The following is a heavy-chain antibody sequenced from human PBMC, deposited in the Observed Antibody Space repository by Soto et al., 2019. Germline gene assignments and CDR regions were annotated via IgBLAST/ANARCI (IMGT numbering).Heavy chain of an antibody. Sequence: EVHLVESGGGLVQPGGSLRLSCAASGFTFTNYYMHWVRQAPGKGLVWVSRISGDGSSTDYADSVKGRFTPSRDNARNTVSLQMSSLRVEDTAVYYCARGGRGGFDYWGQGVLVTVSS. J-gene: IGHJ4*02. CDR3: ARGGRGGFDY. CDR2: ISGDGSST. D-gene: IGHD3-16*01. CDR1: GFTFTNYY. V-gene: IGHV3-74*01.